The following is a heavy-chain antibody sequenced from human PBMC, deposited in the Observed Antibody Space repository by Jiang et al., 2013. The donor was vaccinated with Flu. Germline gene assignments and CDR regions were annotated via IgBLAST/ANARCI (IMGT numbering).Heavy chain of an antibody. D-gene: IGHD3-10*01. CDR2: ISYDGGHK. CDR1: GFTFRTYG. CDR3: AKQSHTYFYGSENYYGWYFDL. V-gene: IGHV3-30*18. Sequence: VQLLESGGGVVQPGRSLRLSCAASGFTFRTYGMHWVRQAPGKGLEWVAVISYDGGHKYYADSVKGRFTISRDNSKNTLYLQMNNLRAEDTAVYYCAKQSHTYFYGSENYYGWYFDLWGRGTLVTVSS. J-gene: IGHJ2*01.